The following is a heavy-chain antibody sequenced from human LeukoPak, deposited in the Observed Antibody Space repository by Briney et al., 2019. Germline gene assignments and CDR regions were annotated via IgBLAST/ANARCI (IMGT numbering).Heavy chain of an antibody. D-gene: IGHD6-19*01. Sequence: SETLSLTCAVYGGSFSGYYWSWIRQPPGKGLEWIGEINHSGSTNYNPSLKSRVTISVDTSKNQFSPKLSSVTAADTAVYYCARERAVAAPRELNFDYWGQGTLVTVSS. CDR1: GGSFSGYY. J-gene: IGHJ4*02. CDR2: INHSGST. V-gene: IGHV4-34*01. CDR3: ARERAVAAPRELNFDY.